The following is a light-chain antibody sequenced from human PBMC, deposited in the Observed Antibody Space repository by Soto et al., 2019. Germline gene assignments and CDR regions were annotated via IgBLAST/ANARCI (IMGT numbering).Light chain of an antibody. CDR2: GAS. CDR1: QSVSSN. J-gene: IGKJ4*01. V-gene: IGKV3-15*01. CDR3: QQYSNWPLT. Sequence: EIVMTQSPATLSVSPGEGATLSCRASQSVSSNLAWYQQKPGQAPRLLIFGASTRATGIPARFSGSGSGAEFSLTISALQSEDFAIYYCQQYSNWPLTFGGATKVGIK.